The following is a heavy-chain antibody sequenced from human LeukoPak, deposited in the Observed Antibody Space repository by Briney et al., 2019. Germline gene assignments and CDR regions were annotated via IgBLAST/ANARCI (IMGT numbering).Heavy chain of an antibody. J-gene: IGHJ6*03. D-gene: IGHD1-7*01. CDR2: ISAYNGNT. Sequence: ASVKVSCKASGYTFTSYGISWVRQAPGQGLEWMGWISAYNGNTNYAQKLQGRVTMTTDTSTSTAYMELRSLRSDDTAVYYCARDYNWNYVDYYYYMDVWGKGTTVTVSS. CDR1: GYTFTSYG. V-gene: IGHV1-18*01. CDR3: ARDYNWNYVDYYYYMDV.